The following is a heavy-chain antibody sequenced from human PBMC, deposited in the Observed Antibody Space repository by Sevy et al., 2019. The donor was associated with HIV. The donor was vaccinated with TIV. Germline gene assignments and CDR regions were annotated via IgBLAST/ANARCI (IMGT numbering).Heavy chain of an antibody. CDR3: AKDLTIFGVVYGMDV. D-gene: IGHD3-3*01. V-gene: IGHV3-30*18. Sequence: GGSLRLSCAASGFTFSSYGMHWVRQAPGKGLEWVAVISYDGSNKYYADSVKGRFTISRDNSKNTLYLQMNSLRAEDTAAYYCAKDLTIFGVVYGMDVWGQGTTITVSS. CDR1: GFTFSSYG. J-gene: IGHJ6*02. CDR2: ISYDGSNK.